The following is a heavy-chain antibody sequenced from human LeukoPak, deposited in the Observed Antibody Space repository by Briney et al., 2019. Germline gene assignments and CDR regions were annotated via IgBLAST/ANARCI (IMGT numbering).Heavy chain of an antibody. CDR2: IWDDGSNK. CDR3: AKHWYYDILTGYSPHFDY. V-gene: IGHV3-33*06. D-gene: IGHD3-9*01. CDR1: GFTFITFG. J-gene: IGHJ4*02. Sequence: GGSLRLSCVASGFTFITFGMHWVRQAPGKGLEWVAAIWDDGSNKYYADSVKGRFTISRDNSKKTLYLQMNSLRAEDTAVYYCAKHWYYDILTGYSPHFDYWGQGTLGTVSS.